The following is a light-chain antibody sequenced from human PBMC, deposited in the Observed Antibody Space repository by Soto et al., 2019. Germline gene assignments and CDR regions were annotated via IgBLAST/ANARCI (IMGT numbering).Light chain of an antibody. CDR2: EVN. V-gene: IGLV2-8*01. Sequence: QSVLTQPPSASGSPGQSVAISCTGTSSDVGGYNYVSWYQQHPGKAPKLMIYEVNKRPSGVPDRFSGSKSGNTASLTVSGLQAEDEADYYCAAWDDSLNGHGVFGGGTKLTVL. J-gene: IGLJ3*02. CDR1: SSDVGGYNY. CDR3: AAWDDSLNGHGV.